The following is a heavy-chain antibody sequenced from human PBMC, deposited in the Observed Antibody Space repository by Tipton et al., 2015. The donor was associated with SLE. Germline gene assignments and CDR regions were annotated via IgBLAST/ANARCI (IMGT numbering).Heavy chain of an antibody. D-gene: IGHD3-10*01. CDR1: GGSINVYY. CDR3: ARDTAHYGSGDGAFDI. J-gene: IGHJ3*02. Sequence: TLSLTCSVSGGSINVYYWSWVRQPPGKGLEWIGYVSYSGSTNYNPSLQSRVTISVDTSKNQFSLKLSSVTAADTAVYYCARDTAHYGSGDGAFDIWGQGTMVTVSS. V-gene: IGHV4-59*12. CDR2: VSYSGST.